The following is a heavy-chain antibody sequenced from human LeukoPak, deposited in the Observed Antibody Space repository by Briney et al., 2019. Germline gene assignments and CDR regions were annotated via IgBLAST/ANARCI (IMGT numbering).Heavy chain of an antibody. Sequence: GGSLRLSCAASGFTFSSYAMHWVRQAPGKGLEWVAVISYDGSNKYYADSVKGRFTISRDNSKNTLYLQMNSLRAEDTAVYYCARDVATISNWFYLWGQGTLVTVSS. D-gene: IGHD5-24*01. J-gene: IGHJ5*02. V-gene: IGHV3-30*04. CDR3: ARDVATISNWFYL. CDR2: ISYDGSNK. CDR1: GFTFSSYA.